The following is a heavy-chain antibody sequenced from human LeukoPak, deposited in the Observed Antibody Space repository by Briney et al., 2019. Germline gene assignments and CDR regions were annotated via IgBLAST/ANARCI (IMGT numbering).Heavy chain of an antibody. D-gene: IGHD4-17*01. V-gene: IGHV3-23*01. CDR3: AKDHTVMGVRYYFDY. J-gene: IGHJ4*02. CDR1: GFTFSSYA. Sequence: SGGSLRLSCAASGFTFSSYAMSWVRQAPGKGLEWVSAISGSGGSTYYADSVKGRFTISRDNSKNTLYLQMNSLRAEDTAVYYCAKDHTVMGVRYYFDYWGQGTLVTVSS. CDR2: ISGSGGST.